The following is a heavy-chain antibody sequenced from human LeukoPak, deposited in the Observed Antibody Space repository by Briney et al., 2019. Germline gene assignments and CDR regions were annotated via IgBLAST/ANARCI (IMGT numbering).Heavy chain of an antibody. V-gene: IGHV1-69*05. Sequence: ASVKVSCKASGYTFTSYGISWVRQAPGQGLEWMGGIISIFGTTNYAQKFQGRVTITTDESTSTAYMELSSLTSEDTAVYYCARGVVSDNWFDPWGQGTLVTVSS. CDR2: IISIFGTT. J-gene: IGHJ5*02. CDR3: ARGVVSDNWFDP. CDR1: GYTFTSYG. D-gene: IGHD3-3*01.